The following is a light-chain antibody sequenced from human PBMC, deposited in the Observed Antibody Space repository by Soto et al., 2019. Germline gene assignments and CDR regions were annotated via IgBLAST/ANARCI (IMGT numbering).Light chain of an antibody. CDR1: GSDIGAYTY. CDR2: EVT. J-gene: IGLJ1*01. Sequence: QSALTQPPSASGSPGQSVTISCTGTGSDIGAYTYVSWYQHHPGTAPKLIIYEVTKRPSGVPDRFSGSKSGNTASLTVSGLQAEDEADYYCSSYTSSSLYVFGTGTKLTVL. V-gene: IGLV2-8*01. CDR3: SSYTSSSLYV.